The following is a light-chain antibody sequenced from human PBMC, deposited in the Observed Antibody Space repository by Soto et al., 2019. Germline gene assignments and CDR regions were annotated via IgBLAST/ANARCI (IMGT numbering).Light chain of an antibody. CDR2: GAS. J-gene: IGKJ1*01. Sequence: ELVLTQSPGTLSLSPGARATLSCRASQSVNDSHLAWYQQRPGQAPRLLIYGASNRATGIPDRFSGSGSGTDFTLTISRLEPEDFAVDDCQQYGSSGTFGQGTKVDIK. CDR1: QSVNDSH. V-gene: IGKV3-20*01. CDR3: QQYGSSGT.